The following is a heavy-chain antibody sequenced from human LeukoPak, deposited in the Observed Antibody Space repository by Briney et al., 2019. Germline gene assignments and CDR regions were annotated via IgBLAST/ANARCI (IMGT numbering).Heavy chain of an antibody. D-gene: IGHD3-16*01. CDR2: IYYSGST. CDR3: ARMITWYFDL. J-gene: IGHJ2*01. Sequence: SETLSLTCAVSGGPISRSSSYWGWIRQPPGKGLQWIGSIYYSGSTYYSPSLKSRVTISVDTSKNQFSLRLSSVTASDMAVYYCARMITWYFDLWGRGTLVTVSS. CDR1: GGPISRSSSY. V-gene: IGHV4-39*01.